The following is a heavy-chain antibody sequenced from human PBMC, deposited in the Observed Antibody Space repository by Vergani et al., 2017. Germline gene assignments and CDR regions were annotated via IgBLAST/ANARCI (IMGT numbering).Heavy chain of an antibody. CDR3: ARGWNEILTGYHEAFDI. V-gene: IGHV4-39*07. CDR1: GGSISSSSYY. J-gene: IGHJ3*02. D-gene: IGHD3-9*01. CDR2: IYYSGST. Sequence: QLQLQESGPGLVKPSETLSLTCTVSGGSISSSSYYWGWIRQPPGKGLEWIGRIYYSGSTYYNPSLKSRVTISVDTSKNQFSLKLSSVTAADTAVYYCARGWNEILTGYHEAFDIWGQGTMVTVSS.